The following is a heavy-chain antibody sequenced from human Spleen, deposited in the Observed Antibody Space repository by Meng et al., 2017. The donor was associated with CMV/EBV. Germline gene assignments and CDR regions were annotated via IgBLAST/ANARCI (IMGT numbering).Heavy chain of an antibody. D-gene: IGHD2-2*01. V-gene: IGHV1-2*02. J-gene: IGHJ6*02. Sequence: ASVKVSCKASGYTFTGYYMHWVRQAPGQGLEWVGWINPNSGATNYAQNFQGRVTMTRDTSVSTAYMELRRLTSDDTAVYYCASSVMTSTSFGQHYGMDVWGQGTTVTVSS. CDR1: GYTFTGYY. CDR3: ASSVMTSTSFGQHYGMDV. CDR2: INPNSGAT.